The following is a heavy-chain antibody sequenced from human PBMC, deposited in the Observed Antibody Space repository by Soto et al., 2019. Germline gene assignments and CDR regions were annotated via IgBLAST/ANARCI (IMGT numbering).Heavy chain of an antibody. D-gene: IGHD5-12*01. V-gene: IGHV3-23*01. CDR1: GFTFSSYA. CDR2: ISGSGGST. Sequence: EVQLLESGGGLVQPGGSLRLSCAASGFTFSSYAMSWVRQAPGKGLEWVSAISGSGGSTYYADSVKGRFTISRDNSKNTLYLQMNSLRAEDTAVYYCAPRDGYNWSAFDIWGQGTMVTASS. J-gene: IGHJ3*02. CDR3: APRDGYNWSAFDI.